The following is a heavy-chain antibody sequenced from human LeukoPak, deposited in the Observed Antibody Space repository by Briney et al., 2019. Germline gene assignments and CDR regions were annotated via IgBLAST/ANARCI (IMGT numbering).Heavy chain of an antibody. V-gene: IGHV3-11*01. D-gene: IGHD3-3*01. CDR2: ISSSGSTI. J-gene: IGHJ6*02. CDR1: GFTFSDYY. CDR3: ARDLYDFWSGYYSTNYYGMDV. Sequence: GGSLRLSCAASGFTFSDYYMNWIRQAPGKGLEWVSYISSSGSTIYYADSVKGRFTISRDNAKNSLYLQMNSLRAEDTAVYYCARDLYDFWSGYYSTNYYGMDVWGQGTTVTVSS.